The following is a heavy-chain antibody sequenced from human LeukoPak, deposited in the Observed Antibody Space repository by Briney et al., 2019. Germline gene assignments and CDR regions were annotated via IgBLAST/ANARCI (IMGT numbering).Heavy chain of an antibody. Sequence: GSLRLSCAASGFTFSSYAMSWVRQAPGKGLEWVSAISGSGGSTYYADSVKGRFTISRDNSKNTLYLQMNSLRAEDTAVYYCARERLLPDYYYYGMDVWGQGTTVTVSS. CDR2: ISGSGGST. CDR1: GFTFSSYA. V-gene: IGHV3-23*01. CDR3: ARERLLPDYYYYGMDV. D-gene: IGHD2-21*02. J-gene: IGHJ6*02.